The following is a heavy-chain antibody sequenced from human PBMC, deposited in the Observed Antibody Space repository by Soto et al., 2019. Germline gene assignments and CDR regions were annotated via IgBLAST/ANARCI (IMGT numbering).Heavy chain of an antibody. CDR3: ARHVLWSDAFDI. CDR1: GFTFSSYW. D-gene: IGHD2-21*01. J-gene: IGHJ3*02. Sequence: EVQLVESGGGLVQPGGSLRLSCAASGFTFSSYWMHWVRQAPGKGLVWVSRINSDGSSTSYADSVKGRFTISRDNAKNTLYLQMNSLRAEDTAVYYCARHVLWSDAFDIWGQGTMVTFSS. CDR2: INSDGSST. V-gene: IGHV3-74*01.